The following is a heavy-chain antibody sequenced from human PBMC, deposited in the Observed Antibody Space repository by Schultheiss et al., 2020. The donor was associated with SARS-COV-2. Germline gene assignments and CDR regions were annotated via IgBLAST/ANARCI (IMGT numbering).Heavy chain of an antibody. CDR1: GFTFSSYA. Sequence: GGSLRLSCAASGFTFSSYAMNWVRQAPGKGLEWVSSISSSSSYIYYADSVKGRFTISRDNAKNSLYLQMNSLRAEDTAVYYCARDYPQVETYYYDSSGYSHWGQGTLVTVSS. V-gene: IGHV3-21*01. CDR3: ARDYPQVETYYYDSSGYSH. D-gene: IGHD3-22*01. CDR2: ISSSSSYI. J-gene: IGHJ4*02.